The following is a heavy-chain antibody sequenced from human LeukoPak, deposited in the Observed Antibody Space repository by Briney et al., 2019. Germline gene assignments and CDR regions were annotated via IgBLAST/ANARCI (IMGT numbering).Heavy chain of an antibody. CDR1: GFTFSSYG. CDR2: ISYDGSNK. D-gene: IGHD1-26*01. CDR3: AKDLGRLGLDWYFDL. Sequence: GGSLRLSCAASGFTFSSYGMHWVRQAPGKGLEWVAVISYDGSNKYYADSVKGRFTISRDNSKNTLYLQMNSLRAEDTAVYYCAKDLGRLGLDWYFDLWGRGTLVTVSS. V-gene: IGHV3-30*18. J-gene: IGHJ2*01.